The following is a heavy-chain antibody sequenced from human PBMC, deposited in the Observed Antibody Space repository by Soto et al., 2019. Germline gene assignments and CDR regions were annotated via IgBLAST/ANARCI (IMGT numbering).Heavy chain of an antibody. Sequence: EVQLLESGGALVQPGGSLRLSCAASGFTFAGHAMYWVRQARGKGLEWVSAIRGTGDNTCYADSVKGRFTISRDDSKNTLYLRMNSLRAEDTALYYCASARGSTYGFFDYWGQGTLVTVSS. CDR1: GFTFAGHA. CDR2: IRGTGDNT. CDR3: ASARGSTYGFFDY. D-gene: IGHD5-18*01. V-gene: IGHV3-23*01. J-gene: IGHJ4*02.